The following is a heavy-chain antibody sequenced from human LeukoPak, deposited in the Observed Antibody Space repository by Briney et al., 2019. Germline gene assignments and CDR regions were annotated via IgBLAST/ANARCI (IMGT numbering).Heavy chain of an antibody. V-gene: IGHV3-66*01. CDR1: GFTVSTGY. J-gene: IGHJ5*01. CDR2: IYSGGRT. Sequence: GGSLRLSCAASGFTVSTGYMSWVRQAPGKGLEWVSVIYSGGRTYYAESVKGRFSISRDIFKNSLFLQMNSLRAEDSAVYYCAREGPSSGSYDSWGQGTLVTVSS. D-gene: IGHD1-26*01. CDR3: AREGPSSGSYDS.